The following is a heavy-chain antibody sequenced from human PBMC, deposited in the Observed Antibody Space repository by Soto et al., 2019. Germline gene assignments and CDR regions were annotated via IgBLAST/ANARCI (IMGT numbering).Heavy chain of an antibody. D-gene: IGHD3-10*01. Sequence: PGGSLRLSCTASGFSFSTYAMYWVRQAPGKGLEWVAIISYDGSNAQYADSVKGRLTVARDNSKNTLYLQMHSLTAEDTAVYYCSRDWGGFGELLLNSYDAFDLWGRGKLVTVSS. CDR3: SRDWGGFGELLLNSYDAFDL. CDR1: GFSFSTYA. J-gene: IGHJ3*01. V-gene: IGHV3-30*04. CDR2: ISYDGSNA.